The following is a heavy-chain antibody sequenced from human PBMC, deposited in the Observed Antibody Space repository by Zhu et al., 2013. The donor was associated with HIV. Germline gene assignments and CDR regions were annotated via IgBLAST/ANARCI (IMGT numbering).Heavy chain of an antibody. CDR1: GGTFSSYA. Sequence: QVQLVQSGAEVKKPGSSVKVSCKASGGTFSSYAISWVRQAPGQGLEWMGGIIPIFGTANYAQKFQGRVTITADESTSTAYMELSSLRSEDTAVYYCARASDTAMVVPNYYYYGMDVWGQGTTVTVSS. CDR2: IIPIFGTA. J-gene: IGHJ6*02. D-gene: IGHD5-18*01. V-gene: IGHV1-69*01. CDR3: ARASDTAMVVPNYYYYGMDV.